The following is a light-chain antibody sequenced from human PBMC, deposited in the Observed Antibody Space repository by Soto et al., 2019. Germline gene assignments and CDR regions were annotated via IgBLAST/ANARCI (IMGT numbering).Light chain of an antibody. CDR3: QQYSTSNT. CDR2: GAS. J-gene: IGKJ2*01. CDR1: QSVSSSY. Sequence: EIVLTQSPGTLSLSPGERATLSCRASQSVSSSYLAWYQQKPGQAPRLLIFGASSRATGIPDRFSGSGSGTDFTLTISRLEPEDFAVYYCQQYSTSNTFVQGTKLEIK. V-gene: IGKV3-20*01.